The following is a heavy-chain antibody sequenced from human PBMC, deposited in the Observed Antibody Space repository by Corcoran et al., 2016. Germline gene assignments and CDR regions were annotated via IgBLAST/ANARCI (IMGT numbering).Heavy chain of an antibody. CDR2: ISYDGSNK. CDR1: GFTFSSYG. J-gene: IGHJ6*02. Sequence: QVQLVESGGGVVQPGRSLRLSCAASGFTFSSYGMHWVRQAPGKGLEWVAVISYDGSNKYYADSVKGRFTISRDNSKNTLYLQMNSQRAEVKGVYYCATGRDSGYDSRTPLYDYCGMDVWGQGTTVTVSS. D-gene: IGHD5-12*01. V-gene: IGHV3-30*03. CDR3: ATGRDSGYDSRTPLYDYCGMDV.